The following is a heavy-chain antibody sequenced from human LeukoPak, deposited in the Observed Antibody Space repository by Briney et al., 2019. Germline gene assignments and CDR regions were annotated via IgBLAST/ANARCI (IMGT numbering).Heavy chain of an antibody. D-gene: IGHD3-22*01. V-gene: IGHV1-69*05. CDR3: AREYYYDSGGYTSYYFDY. J-gene: IGHJ4*02. CDR2: IIPIFGTA. Sequence: SVKVSCKASGGTFSSYAISWVRQAPGQGLEWMGGIIPIFGTANYAQKFQGRVTITTDESTSTAYMELSSLRSEDTAVYYCAREYYYDSGGYTSYYFDYWGQGTLVTVSS. CDR1: GGTFSSYA.